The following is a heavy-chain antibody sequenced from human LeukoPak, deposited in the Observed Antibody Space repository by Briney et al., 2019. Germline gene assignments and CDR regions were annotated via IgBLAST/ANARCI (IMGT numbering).Heavy chain of an antibody. CDR1: GFIFSSYW. Sequence: PGGSLRLSCAASGFIFSSYWMSWVRQAPGRGLEWVANIKQDGSEKYYVDSVKGRFTISRDNAKSSLYLQMNSLRADDTAIYYCVRDTKDYWGQGTLVTVSS. D-gene: IGHD2-8*01. V-gene: IGHV3-7*01. CDR3: VRDTKDY. CDR2: IKQDGSEK. J-gene: IGHJ4*02.